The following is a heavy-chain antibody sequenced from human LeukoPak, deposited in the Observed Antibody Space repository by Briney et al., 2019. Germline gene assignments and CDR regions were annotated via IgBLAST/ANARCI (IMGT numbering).Heavy chain of an antibody. Sequence: GGSLRLSCAASGFTFSSYGMHWVRQAPGKGLEWVAVKSYDGSNKYYADSVKGRFTISRDNSKNTLYLQMNSLRAEDTAVYYCANGGSMDVWGQGTTVTVSS. CDR2: KSYDGSNK. J-gene: IGHJ6*02. V-gene: IGHV3-30*18. CDR3: ANGGSMDV. D-gene: IGHD2-15*01. CDR1: GFTFSSYG.